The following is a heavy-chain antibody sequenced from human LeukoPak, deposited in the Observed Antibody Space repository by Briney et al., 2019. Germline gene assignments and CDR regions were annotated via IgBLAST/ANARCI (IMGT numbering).Heavy chain of an antibody. D-gene: IGHD5-24*01. CDR2: IQTTGIT. CDR3: ARYRRDGYNRPFDY. J-gene: IGHJ4*02. CDR1: GDSITSSIFY. Sequence: SSETLSLTCTVSGDSITSSIFYWSWIRQPAGKGLEWIGRIQTTGITKYNPSLESRVTISVDTSKNQVSLNVTSVTAADTAVYYCARYRRDGYNRPFDYWGQGTLVTVSS. V-gene: IGHV4-61*02.